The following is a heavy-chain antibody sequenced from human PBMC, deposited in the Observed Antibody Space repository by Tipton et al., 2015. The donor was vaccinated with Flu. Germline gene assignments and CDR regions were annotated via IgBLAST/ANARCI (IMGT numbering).Heavy chain of an antibody. CDR1: GGTFSSYA. Sequence: QLVQSGAEVKKPGSSVKVSCKASGGTFSSYAISWVRQAPGQGLEWMGRIIPILGIANYAQKFQGRVTITADKSTSTAYMELSSLRSEDTAVYYCAREYCSGGSCYSTYYYGMDVWGQGTTVTVSS. CDR2: IIPILGIA. D-gene: IGHD2-15*01. V-gene: IGHV1-69*09. CDR3: AREYCSGGSCYSTYYYGMDV. J-gene: IGHJ6*02.